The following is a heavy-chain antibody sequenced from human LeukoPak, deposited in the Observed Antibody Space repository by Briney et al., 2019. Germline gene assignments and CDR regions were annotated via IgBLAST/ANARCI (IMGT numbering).Heavy chain of an antibody. Sequence: GGSLRLSCAASGFTFDDYAIHWVRQAPGKGLEWLSLISWDGSNTYYADSVKGRFTISRDNSKNSLYLQMNSLRPEDTALYYCAKDIEAAAGTYFDYWGQGTLVTVSS. CDR3: AKDIEAAAGTYFDY. J-gene: IGHJ4*02. D-gene: IGHD6-13*01. CDR2: ISWDGSNT. CDR1: GFTFDDYA. V-gene: IGHV3-43D*04.